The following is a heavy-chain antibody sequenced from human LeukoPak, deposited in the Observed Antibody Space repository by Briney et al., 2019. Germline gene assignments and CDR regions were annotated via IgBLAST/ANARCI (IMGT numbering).Heavy chain of an antibody. CDR3: VREAVTGRGYFDL. CDR1: GFTFSTYW. Sequence: GGSLRLSCAASGFTFSTYWMSWVRQAPGKGLEWVANIKQYGSEKYYVDSVKGRFTISRDNAKNSLYLQMNSLRAEDTAVYYCVREAVTGRGYFDLWGRGTLVTVSS. V-gene: IGHV3-7*01. CDR2: IKQYGSEK. D-gene: IGHD6-19*01. J-gene: IGHJ2*01.